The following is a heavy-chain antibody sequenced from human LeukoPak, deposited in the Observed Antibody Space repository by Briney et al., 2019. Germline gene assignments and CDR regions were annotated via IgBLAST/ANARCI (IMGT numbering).Heavy chain of an antibody. CDR3: ARGRQGYYFDC. Sequence: GGSLRLSCAGSGFTFSNYAMTWVRQAPGKGLEWVSSVSGSGRNTYYPDSVEGRFTISRDNSKNTVYLQMNSLRADDTAVYYCARGRQGYYFDCWGQGTLVTVSS. CDR2: VSGSGRNT. CDR1: GFTFSNYA. J-gene: IGHJ4*02. V-gene: IGHV3-23*01.